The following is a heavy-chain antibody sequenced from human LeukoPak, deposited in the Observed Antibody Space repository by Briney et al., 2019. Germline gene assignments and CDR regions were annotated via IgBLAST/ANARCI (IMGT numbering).Heavy chain of an antibody. CDR2: MNPSSGNT. Sequence: GASVKVSCKASGYTFTSYDINWVRQATEQGPEWMGWMNPSSGNTGYAQRFQGRVTMTRDTSINTAYLELSSLRSEDTAVYYCASHTYYYSSGSFAYWGQGTLVTVSS. CDR1: GYTFTSYD. CDR3: ASHTYYYSSGSFAY. J-gene: IGHJ4*02. D-gene: IGHD3-10*01. V-gene: IGHV1-8*01.